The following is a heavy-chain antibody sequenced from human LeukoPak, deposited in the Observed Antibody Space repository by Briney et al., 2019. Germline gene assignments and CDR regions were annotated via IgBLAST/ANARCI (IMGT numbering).Heavy chain of an antibody. Sequence: PGGSLRLSCAASGFTFSSYGMHWVRQAPRKGLEWVAVIWYDGSNKYYADSVKGRFTISRDNSKNTLYLQMNSLRAEDTAEYYCAKEYDFWSGYPIGAFHYWGQGTLVTVSS. V-gene: IGHV3-33*06. CDR1: GFTFSSYG. CDR2: IWYDGSNK. D-gene: IGHD3-3*01. CDR3: AKEYDFWSGYPIGAFHY. J-gene: IGHJ4*02.